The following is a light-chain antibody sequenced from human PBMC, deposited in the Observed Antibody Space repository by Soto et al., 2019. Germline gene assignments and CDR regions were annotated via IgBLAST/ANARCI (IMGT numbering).Light chain of an antibody. CDR1: QSISTY. Sequence: DSQLTQSPSPLSASVGDIVAIACQASQSISTYVNCYTQKRGKAPKVLIYAASNLQSGVSARCSGSGSGTECTLTISSLLPEDVATYSCQQSYRTAFSFGQGTQRVL. J-gene: IGKJ5*01. CDR2: AAS. CDR3: QQSYRTAFS. V-gene: IGKV1-39*01.